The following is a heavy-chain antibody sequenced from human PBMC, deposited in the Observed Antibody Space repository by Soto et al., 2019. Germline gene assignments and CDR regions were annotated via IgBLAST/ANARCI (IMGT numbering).Heavy chain of an antibody. CDR2: IYNSGST. CDR1: GGSISSYP. V-gene: IGHV4-59*08. CDR3: AGDIPSGSYRFDY. J-gene: IGHJ4*02. D-gene: IGHD1-26*01. Sequence: QVQLQESGPGLVKPSETLSLTCTVSGGSISSYPWSWIRQPPGKGLEWIGYIYNSGSTIYNPSFKSRVXXLXDXLKNQFTLKLGSVTAADTAIYYCAGDIPSGSYRFDYWGQGTLVTVSS.